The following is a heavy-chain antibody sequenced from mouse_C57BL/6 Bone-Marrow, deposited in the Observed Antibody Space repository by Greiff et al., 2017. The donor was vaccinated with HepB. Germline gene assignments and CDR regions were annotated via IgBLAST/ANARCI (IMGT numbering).Heavy chain of an antibody. CDR3: ARDEGGYGYAMDY. Sequence: EVKLVESGGGLVKPGGSLKLSCAASGFTFSSYAMSWVRQTPETRLEWVATISDGGSYTYYPDNVKGRFTNARDNAKNNLYLQMSHLKSEDTAMYYCARDEGGYGYAMDYWGQGTSVTVSS. CDR2: ISDGGSYT. CDR1: GFTFSSYA. J-gene: IGHJ4*01. D-gene: IGHD1-1*02. V-gene: IGHV5-4*01.